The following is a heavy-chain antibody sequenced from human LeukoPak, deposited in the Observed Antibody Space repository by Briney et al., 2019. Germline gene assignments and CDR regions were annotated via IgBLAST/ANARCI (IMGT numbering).Heavy chain of an antibody. Sequence: PGRSLRLSCAASGFTFDDYAMHWVRQAPGKGLEWVSGISWNSGSIGYADSVKGRFTISRDNAKNSLYLQMNSLRAVDTALYYCAKDQRDGTGYYAGLDYWGQGTLVTVSS. J-gene: IGHJ4*02. CDR1: GFTFDDYA. CDR2: ISWNSGSI. D-gene: IGHD3/OR15-3a*01. V-gene: IGHV3-9*01. CDR3: AKDQRDGTGYYAGLDY.